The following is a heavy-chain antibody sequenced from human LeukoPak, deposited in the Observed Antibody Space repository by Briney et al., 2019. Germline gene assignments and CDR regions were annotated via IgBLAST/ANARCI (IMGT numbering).Heavy chain of an antibody. D-gene: IGHD6-13*01. J-gene: IGHJ6*03. CDR2: ISSSSSYI. Sequence: PGGSLRLACAASGFTFGSYGMSWVRQAPGKGLEWVSSISSSSSYIYYADSVKGRFTISRDNAKNSLYLQMNSLRAEDTAVYYCARGYSSSWHHYYYYMDVWGKGTTVTVSS. V-gene: IGHV3-21*01. CDR3: ARGYSSSWHHYYYYMDV. CDR1: GFTFGSYG.